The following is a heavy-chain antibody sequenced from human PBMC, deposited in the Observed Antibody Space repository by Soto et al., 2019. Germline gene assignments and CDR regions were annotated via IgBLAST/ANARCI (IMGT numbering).Heavy chain of an antibody. J-gene: IGHJ4*02. V-gene: IGHV3-30*18. CDR2: ISYDGSNK. D-gene: IGHD6-19*01. CDR3: AKDPTGEAVAGTGIDY. CDR1: GFTFSSYG. Sequence: GGSLRLSCAASGFTFSSYGMHWVRQAPGKGLEWVAVISYDGSNKYYADSVKGRFTISRDNSKNTLYLQMNSLRAEDTAVYYCAKDPTGEAVAGTGIDYWGQGTLVTVSS.